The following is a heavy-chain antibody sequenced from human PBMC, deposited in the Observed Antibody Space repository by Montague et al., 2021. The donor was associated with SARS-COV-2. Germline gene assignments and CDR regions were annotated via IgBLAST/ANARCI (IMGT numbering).Heavy chain of an antibody. D-gene: IGHD3-22*01. CDR2: INHSGST. J-gene: IGHJ4*02. Sequence: SETLSLTCAVSGGSISGYYWSRIRQPPGKGLEWIGEINHSGSTNYNPSLKSRVTISVDTSKNQFSLKLSSVTAADTAVYYCARKTRGWLSGPPYNYYFDYWGQGTLVTVSS. CDR1: GGSISGYY. CDR3: ARKTRGWLSGPPYNYYFDY. V-gene: IGHV4-34*01.